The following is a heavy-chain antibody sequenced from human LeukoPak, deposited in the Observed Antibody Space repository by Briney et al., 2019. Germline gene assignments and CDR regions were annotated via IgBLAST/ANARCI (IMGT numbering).Heavy chain of an antibody. D-gene: IGHD2/OR15-2a*01. V-gene: IGHV3-23*01. CDR3: AKLRDSMSMA. CDR2: ISFDGAGT. Sequence: LSGGSLRLSCTASGFTFSTYAMIWVRQAPGKGLQWVSAISFDGAGTYYAASVKGRFTISRDNSKSTLYLQMNSLRAEDTAIYYCAKLRDSMSMAWGQGTLVTVSS. CDR1: GFTFSTYA. J-gene: IGHJ5*02.